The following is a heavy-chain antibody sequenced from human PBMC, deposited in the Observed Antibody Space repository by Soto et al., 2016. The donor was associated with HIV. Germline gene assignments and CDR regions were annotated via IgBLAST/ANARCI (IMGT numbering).Heavy chain of an antibody. Sequence: EVQLVESGGGLVQPGGPVKLSCTASGFSFSGSAMHWVRQASGKGLEWIGRIRIKANNYATSYAASVKGRFTISRDDSKNTAYLQMNSLKIEDSAIYYCTSSGNVVGSDYWGQGTLVSVSS. CDR1: GFSFSGSA. V-gene: IGHV3-73*01. J-gene: IGHJ4*02. CDR2: IRIKANNYAT. D-gene: IGHD2-21*01. CDR3: TSSGNVVGSDY.